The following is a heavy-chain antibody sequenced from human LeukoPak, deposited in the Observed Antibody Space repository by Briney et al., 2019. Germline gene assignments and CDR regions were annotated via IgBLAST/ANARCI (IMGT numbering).Heavy chain of an antibody. D-gene: IGHD6-19*01. CDR3: ARDPYAPPSSDLQRFDS. J-gene: IGHJ5*01. CDR1: GYTFTSYY. Sequence: ASVKVSCKASGYTFTSYYMHWVRQAPGQGLEWMGWITTSTGNPTYAQGFTGRFVFSSDTSVSTAYLQISSLRAEDTAVYYCARDPYAPPSSDLQRFDSWGQGTLVTVSS. V-gene: IGHV7-4-1*02. CDR2: ITTSTGNP.